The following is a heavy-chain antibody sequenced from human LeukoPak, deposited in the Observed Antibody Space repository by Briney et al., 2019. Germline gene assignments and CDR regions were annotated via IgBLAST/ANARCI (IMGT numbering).Heavy chain of an antibody. J-gene: IGHJ5*02. CDR1: GYSISSGYY. D-gene: IGHD2-2*02. V-gene: IGHV4-38-2*02. CDR2: IYHSGST. Sequence: KPSETLSLTCTVSGYSISSGYYWGWIRQPPGKGLEWIGSIYHSGSTYYNPSLKSRVTISVDTSKNQFSLKLSSVTAADTAVYYCARDPCSSTSCYTWWFDPWGQGTLVTVSS. CDR3: ARDPCSSTSCYTWWFDP.